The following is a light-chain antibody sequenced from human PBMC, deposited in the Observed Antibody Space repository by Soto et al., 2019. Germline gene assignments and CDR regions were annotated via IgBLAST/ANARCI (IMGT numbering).Light chain of an antibody. CDR1: QYINTR. J-gene: IGKJ1*01. Sequence: EIVLTQSPATLSSFPGDRVTLSCRASQYINTRLAWYQHRPGQAPRLLIYQTSLRAAGIPARFSGSGSGTEFTLTISSLQSEDFAVYYCQQYNNWLTWTFGQGTKVDIK. CDR3: QQYNNWLTWT. V-gene: IGKV3D-15*01. CDR2: QTS.